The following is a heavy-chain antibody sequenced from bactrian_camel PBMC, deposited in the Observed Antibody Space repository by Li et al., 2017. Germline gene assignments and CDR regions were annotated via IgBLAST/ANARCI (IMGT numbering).Heavy chain of an antibody. CDR3: ASAAIGAY. CDR2: IATGSGNT. J-gene: IGHJ4*01. CDR1: GYTYNRNC. V-gene: IGHV3S1*01. Sequence: QVQLVESGGGLVQPGGSLRLSCAASGYTYNRNCMAWFRQAPGKEREGVARIATGSGNTYYADSAKGRFTISRDNAKNTVYLQMNNLRSEDTGLYLCASAAIGAYFGQGTQVTVS.